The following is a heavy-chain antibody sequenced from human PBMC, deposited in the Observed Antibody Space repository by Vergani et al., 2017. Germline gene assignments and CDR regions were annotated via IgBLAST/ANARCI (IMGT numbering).Heavy chain of an antibody. J-gene: IGHJ4*01. CDR1: GFSFSSFG. CDR3: TRSECSGTTCYGHYFDL. V-gene: IGHV3-30*02. CDR2: IHYDGSHE. Sequence: QVQLVESGGGVVQPGRSLRLSCAASGFSFSSFGFHWVRQAPGKGLEWVAFIHYDGSHEYYIDSVKGRFTISRDTSRNAVYLQMNILRVEDTGVYYCTRSECSGTTCYGHYFDLWGHGILVTVSS. D-gene: IGHD2-15*01.